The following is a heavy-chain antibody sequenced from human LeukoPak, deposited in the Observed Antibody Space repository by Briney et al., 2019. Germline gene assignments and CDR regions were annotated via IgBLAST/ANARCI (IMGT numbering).Heavy chain of an antibody. CDR1: GFTFSSYA. D-gene: IGHD3-10*01. V-gene: IGHV3-23*01. CDR2: ISGSGGST. CDR3: ARDLPGSGSYYSPNAFDI. J-gene: IGHJ3*02. Sequence: GGSLRLSCAASGFTFSSYAMSWVRQAPGKGLEWVSAISGSGGSTYYADSVKGRFTISRHNSKNTLYLQMNSLRAEDTAVYYCARDLPGSGSYYSPNAFDIWGQGTMVTVSS.